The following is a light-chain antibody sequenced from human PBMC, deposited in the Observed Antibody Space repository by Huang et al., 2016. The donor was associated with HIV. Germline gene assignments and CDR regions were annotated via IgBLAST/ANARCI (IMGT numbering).Light chain of an antibody. J-gene: IGKJ2*03. CDR3: LHDFNYPYS. CDR2: GAS. V-gene: IGKV1-6*01. Sequence: AIQMTQFPSSLSASVGDRVTITCRASQGIRNDLGWYQQKPGKAPKVLLYGASTVQSGVPSRFSGSGSGTDFTLTISSLQPEDFATYYCLHDFNYPYSFGQGTKLEIK. CDR1: QGIRND.